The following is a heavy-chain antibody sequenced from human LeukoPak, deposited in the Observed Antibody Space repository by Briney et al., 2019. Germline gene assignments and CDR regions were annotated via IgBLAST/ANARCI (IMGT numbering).Heavy chain of an antibody. J-gene: IGHJ6*03. D-gene: IGHD6-19*01. CDR2: INYSGDT. CDR3: ARHQWHYYYYMGV. CDR1: GGSIRSSSYY. V-gene: IGHV4-39*01. Sequence: PSETLSLTCTVSGGSIRSSSYYWGWSRQPPGKGLEWVVSINYSGDTYYNPSLRSRRVTISVDTSKNQFSLRLSSVTAADTAVYYCARHQWHYYYYMGVWGKGSTVTVSS.